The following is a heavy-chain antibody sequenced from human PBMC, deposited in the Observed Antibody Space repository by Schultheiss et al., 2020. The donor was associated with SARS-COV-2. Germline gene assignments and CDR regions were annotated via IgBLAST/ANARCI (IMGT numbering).Heavy chain of an antibody. D-gene: IGHD3-10*01. Sequence: ASVKVSCKASGYTFTSYDINWVRQAPGQGLEWMGWISAYNGNTNYAQKLQGRVTMTTDTSTSTAYMELRSLRSDDTAVYYCARDRLMYYYGSGSSSNWFDPWGQGTLVTVSS. J-gene: IGHJ5*02. CDR1: GYTFTSYD. CDR3: ARDRLMYYYGSGSSSNWFDP. V-gene: IGHV1-18*01. CDR2: ISAYNGNT.